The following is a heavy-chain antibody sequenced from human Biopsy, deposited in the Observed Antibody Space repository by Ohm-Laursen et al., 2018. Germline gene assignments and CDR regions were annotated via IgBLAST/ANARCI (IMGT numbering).Heavy chain of an antibody. D-gene: IGHD4-17*01. Sequence: SLRLSCAASGFNFSTYTLNWVRPAPGEGLGWVSTVSGNSSITYETDSVKGRFTISRDNSKNTLYLQMNSLRADDTAVYYCALAAAQTVTHFDYWGQGTLVTVSS. J-gene: IGHJ4*02. CDR1: GFNFSTYT. V-gene: IGHV3-23*01. CDR3: ALAAAQTVTHFDY. CDR2: VSGNSSIT.